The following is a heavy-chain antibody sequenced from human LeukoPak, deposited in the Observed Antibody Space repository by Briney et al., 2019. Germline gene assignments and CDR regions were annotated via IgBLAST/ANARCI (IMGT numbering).Heavy chain of an antibody. J-gene: IGHJ6*02. CDR3: ARDPYDSSGYYWRARYYYGMDV. CDR1: GFTFSSYW. D-gene: IGHD3-22*01. CDR2: IKQDGSEK. Sequence: PGRSLRLSCAASGFTFSSYWMGWVRQAPGKGLEWVANIKQDGSEKCYVDSVKGRFTISRDNAKNSLYLQMNSLRAEDTAVYYCARDPYDSSGYYWRARYYYGMDVWGQGTTVTVSS. V-gene: IGHV3-7*01.